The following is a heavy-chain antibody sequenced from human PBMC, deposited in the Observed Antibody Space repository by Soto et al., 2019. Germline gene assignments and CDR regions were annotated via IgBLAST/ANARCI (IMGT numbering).Heavy chain of an antibody. CDR3: ARGERYYYDSSGYFGFDY. J-gene: IGHJ4*02. CDR1: RYTFTNYA. Sequence: ASVKVSCKASRYTFTNYAMHLVRQAPGQRLEWMGWINAGNGNTKYSQKFQGRVTFTRDTSATTAYMELNSLRSEDTAVYYCARGERYYYDSSGYFGFDYWGQGTLVTVSS. CDR2: INAGNGNT. D-gene: IGHD3-22*01. V-gene: IGHV1-3*01.